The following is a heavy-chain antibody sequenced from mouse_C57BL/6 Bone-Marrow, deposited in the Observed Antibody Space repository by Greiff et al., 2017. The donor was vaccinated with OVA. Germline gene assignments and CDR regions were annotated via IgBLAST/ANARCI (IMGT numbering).Heavy chain of an antibody. CDR2: IWSGGST. CDR3: ARKEDEGNYVDD. CDR1: GFSLTSYG. Sequence: QVQLQQSGPGLVQPSQSLSITCTVSGFSLTSYGVHWVRQSPGKGLEWLGVIWSGGSTAYNAAFISRLSILTDNSNSLAFFMLNSLQADDTAIYYCARKEDEGNYVDDWGQGTTLTGSS. J-gene: IGHJ2*01. V-gene: IGHV2-2*01.